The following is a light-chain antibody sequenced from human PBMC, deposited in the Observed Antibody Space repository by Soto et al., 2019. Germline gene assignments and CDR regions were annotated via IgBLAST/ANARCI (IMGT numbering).Light chain of an antibody. CDR2: EAS. CDR3: QQLYRYPLT. J-gene: IGKJ4*01. V-gene: IGKV1-9*01. CDR1: QGISRY. Sequence: QLTQSPSSLSASVGDRVTITCRASQGISRYLAWYQQKPGKVPKLLISEASTLESGVPSRFSGGGFGTDFTLTISSLQPEDFELYYCQQLYRYPLTFGEGNKVEIK.